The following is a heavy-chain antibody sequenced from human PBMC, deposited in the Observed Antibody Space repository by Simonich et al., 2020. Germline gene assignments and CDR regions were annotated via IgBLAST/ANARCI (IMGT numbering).Heavy chain of an antibody. CDR2: IYGNVDK. Sequence: QITLKESGPTMVKPTQTLTLPCPLSGFSLSTSGVGVGWIRQPPGKALEWLALIYGNVDKRYSPSLKSRLTITKDTSKNQVVLTMTNMDPVDTATYYCAHSVVYFDIWGQGTMVTVSS. CDR3: AHSVVYFDI. CDR1: GFSLSTSGVG. V-gene: IGHV2-5*01. J-gene: IGHJ3*02. D-gene: IGHD2-8*02.